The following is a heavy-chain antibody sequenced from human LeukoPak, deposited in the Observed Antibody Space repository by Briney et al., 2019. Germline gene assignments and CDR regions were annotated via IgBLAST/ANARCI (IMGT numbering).Heavy chain of an antibody. Sequence: GGSLRLSCAASGFTVSSNYMSWVRQAPGKGLEWVSVIYSGGSTYYADSVKGRFTISRDNSKNTLYLQMNSLRAEDTAVYYCARGLGRHKERPIVGATDRWFDPWGQGTLVTVSS. V-gene: IGHV3-66*01. J-gene: IGHJ5*02. CDR3: ARGLGRHKERPIVGATDRWFDP. CDR1: GFTVSSNY. CDR2: IYSGGST. D-gene: IGHD1-26*01.